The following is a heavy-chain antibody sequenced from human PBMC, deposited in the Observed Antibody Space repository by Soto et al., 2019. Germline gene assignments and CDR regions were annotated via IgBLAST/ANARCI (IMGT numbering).Heavy chain of an antibody. D-gene: IGHD1-26*01. CDR2: ISYDGSNK. Sequence: HPGGSLRLSCAASGFTFSSYGMHWVRQAPGKGLEWVAVISYDGSNKYYADSVKGRFTISRDNSKNTLYLQMNSLRAEDTAVYYCAKQWSYYYWGQRTLVTVSS. V-gene: IGHV3-30*18. CDR3: AKQWSYYY. CDR1: GFTFSSYG. J-gene: IGHJ4*02.